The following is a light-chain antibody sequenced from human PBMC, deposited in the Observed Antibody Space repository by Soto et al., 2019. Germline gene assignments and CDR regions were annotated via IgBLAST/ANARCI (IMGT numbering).Light chain of an antibody. J-gene: IGLJ2*01. CDR1: SSSIGSNT. CDR2: GNN. Sequence: QSVLTQAPSASGTPGQRVTISCSGSSSSIGSNTVNWYQQLPGTAPKLLIFGNNQRPSGLPDRFSGSKSGTSASLAIGGLQSEYEADYYCAAWDYSLNGPVFGGGTKLTVL. CDR3: AAWDYSLNGPV. V-gene: IGLV1-44*01.